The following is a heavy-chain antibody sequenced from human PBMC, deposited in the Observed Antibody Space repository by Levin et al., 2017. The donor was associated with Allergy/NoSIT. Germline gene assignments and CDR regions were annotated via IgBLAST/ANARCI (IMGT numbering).Heavy chain of an antibody. V-gene: IGHV1-18*01. CDR2: ISAYNGNT. D-gene: IGHD3-9*01. Sequence: ASVKVSCKASGYTFTSYGISWVRQAPGQGLEWMGWISAYNGNTNYAQKLQGRVTMTTDTSTSTAYMELRSLRSDDTAVYYCASHNFHYDILTGYFTFDAFDSWGQGTMVTVSS. CDR3: ASHNFHYDILTGYFTFDAFDS. CDR1: GYTFTSYG. J-gene: IGHJ3*02.